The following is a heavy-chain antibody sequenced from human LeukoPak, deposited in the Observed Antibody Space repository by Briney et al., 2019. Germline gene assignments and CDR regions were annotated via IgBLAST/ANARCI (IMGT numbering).Heavy chain of an antibody. CDR1: GGSISSYY. CDR2: IYTSGST. CDR3: ALVEDCRSNSCLPFCF. V-gene: IGHV4-4*07. D-gene: IGHD2-2*01. J-gene: IGHJ4*02. Sequence: SETLSLTCTVSGGSISSYYWSWIRQPAGKGLEWIGRIYTSGSTNYNPSLKSRVTMSVDTSKNQFSLKLSSVTAADTAVYYCALVEDCRSNSCLPFCFRGQGTLV.